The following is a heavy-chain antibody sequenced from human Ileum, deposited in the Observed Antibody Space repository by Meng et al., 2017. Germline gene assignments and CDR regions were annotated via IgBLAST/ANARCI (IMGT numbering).Heavy chain of an antibody. D-gene: IGHD3-22*01. V-gene: IGHV3-74*01. Sequence: QSVESGGVLFQLGGSRMCSWATSGFTFTNYWMHWVRKAPGKGLVWVSRISTDGTNTYYADSVKGRFTISRDNAKNTLFLQMNSLGAEDTAVYYCARGLSGSYGFFDYWSQGTLVTVSS. J-gene: IGHJ4*02. CDR1: GFTFTNYW. CDR3: ARGLSGSYGFFDY. CDR2: ISTDGTNT.